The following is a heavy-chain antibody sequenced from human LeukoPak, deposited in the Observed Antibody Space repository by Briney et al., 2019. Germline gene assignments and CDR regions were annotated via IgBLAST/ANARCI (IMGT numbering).Heavy chain of an antibody. CDR2: IYTSGST. CDR3: RYGSGSSDV. Sequence: TSETLSLTCTVSGGSFSIYYWSWIRQPAGKGLEWIGRIYTSGSTNYNPSLKSRVTMSVDTSKNQFSLNLNSVTAADTAVYYCRYGSGSSDVWGKGTTVTISS. V-gene: IGHV4-4*07. D-gene: IGHD3-10*01. J-gene: IGHJ6*04. CDR1: GGSFSIYY.